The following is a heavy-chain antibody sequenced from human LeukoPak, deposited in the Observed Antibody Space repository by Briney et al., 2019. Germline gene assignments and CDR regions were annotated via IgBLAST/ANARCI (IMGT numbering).Heavy chain of an antibody. J-gene: IGHJ3*02. Sequence: GGSLRLSCAASGFTYSSYGMHWVLQAPGKGLEWVAFIRYDGSNKYYADSVKGRFTISRDNSKNTLYLQMNSLRAEDTAVYYCAKEWGYYYDSSGYEGAFDIWGQGTMVTVSS. CDR3: AKEWGYYYDSSGYEGAFDI. CDR2: IRYDGSNK. V-gene: IGHV3-30*02. CDR1: GFTYSSYG. D-gene: IGHD3-22*01.